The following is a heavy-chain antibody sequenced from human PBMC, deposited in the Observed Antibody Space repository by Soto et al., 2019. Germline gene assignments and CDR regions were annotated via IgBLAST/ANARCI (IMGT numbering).Heavy chain of an antibody. V-gene: IGHV3-33*01. CDR1: GFTFDNYG. Sequence: GGSLRLSCAASGFTFDNYGMLWVRQAPGKGLEWVALISYDDSYRYYTNSVRGRFTISRDNSKNMVFLHMNSLQGDDTPVYYCAGGDYGDSIDFWGQVTLGTVVS. D-gene: IGHD4-17*01. CDR2: ISYDDSYR. J-gene: IGHJ4*02. CDR3: AGGDYGDSIDF.